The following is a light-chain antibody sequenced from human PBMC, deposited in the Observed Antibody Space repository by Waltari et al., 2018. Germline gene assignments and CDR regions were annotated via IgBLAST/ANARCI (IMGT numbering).Light chain of an antibody. J-gene: IGLJ3*02. V-gene: IGLV8-61*01. Sequence: QTVVTEEPSLSVSPGGTVTPTCAFSSGSRPSTSHASWYQQSPGQTPRTLVYKANIRSSGVPDRFSGSVLGNKAVLIITGAQAEDESTYYCLLYMGSGIWVFGGGTKLTVL. CDR3: LLYMGSGIWV. CDR1: SGSRPSTSH. CDR2: KAN.